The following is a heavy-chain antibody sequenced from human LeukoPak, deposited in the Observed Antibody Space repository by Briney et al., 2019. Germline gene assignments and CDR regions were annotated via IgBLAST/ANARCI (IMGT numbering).Heavy chain of an antibody. Sequence: GGSLRLSCAASGFTFSSYGMSWVRQAPGKGLEWVSAISGSGGSTYYADSVKGRFTISRDNSKNTLYLQMNSLRAEDTAVYYCAKDTYDILTGYYTDYWGQGTLVTVSS. CDR3: AKDTYDILTGYYTDY. V-gene: IGHV3-23*01. CDR1: GFTFSSYG. D-gene: IGHD3-9*01. J-gene: IGHJ4*02. CDR2: ISGSGGST.